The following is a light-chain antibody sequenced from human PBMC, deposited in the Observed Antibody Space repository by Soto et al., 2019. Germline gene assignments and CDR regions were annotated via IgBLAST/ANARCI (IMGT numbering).Light chain of an antibody. Sequence: DIVMTHSXDSLGVXXXXXXAXXXTPXXXXVYSSNNRDYLAWYQQKPGQPPKMLIYWASIRESGVPDRFSGSGSGTDFTLTISSLQSEDVAVYYCQQYYTNSWSFGQGTKVDIK. J-gene: IGKJ1*01. CDR3: QQYYTNSWS. CDR1: XXXVYSSNNRDY. V-gene: IGKV4-1*01. CDR2: WAS.